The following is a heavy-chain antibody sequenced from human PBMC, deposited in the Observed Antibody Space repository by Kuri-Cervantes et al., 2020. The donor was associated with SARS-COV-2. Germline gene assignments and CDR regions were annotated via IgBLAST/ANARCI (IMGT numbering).Heavy chain of an antibody. Sequence: GESLKISCAASGFTFSSYGMHWVRQAPGKGLEWVAVIWYDGSNKYYADSVKGRFTISRDNSKNTLYLQMNSLRAEDTAVYYCARILGGGHDDHWGQGTLVTVSS. CDR2: IWYDGSNK. CDR1: GFTFSSYG. V-gene: IGHV3-33*01. D-gene: IGHD2-15*01. J-gene: IGHJ4*02. CDR3: ARILGGGHDDH.